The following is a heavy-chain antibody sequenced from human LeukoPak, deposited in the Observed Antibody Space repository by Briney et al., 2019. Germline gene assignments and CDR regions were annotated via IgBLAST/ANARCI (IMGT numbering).Heavy chain of an antibody. CDR1: GFTYSNYN. CDR2: ISSGASGTNYI. D-gene: IGHD6-13*01. Sequence: GGSLRLSCAASGFTYSNYNMDWVRQAPGKGLDWVSSISSGASGTNYIYYADSVKGRFTISRDNAENLLYLQTNSLRAEDTAVYYCARGPSSSHYDYWGQGTLVTVSS. J-gene: IGHJ4*02. V-gene: IGHV3-21*06. CDR3: ARGPSSSHYDY.